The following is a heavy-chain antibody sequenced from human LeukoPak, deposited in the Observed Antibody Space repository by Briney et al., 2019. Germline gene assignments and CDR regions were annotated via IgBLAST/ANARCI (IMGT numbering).Heavy chain of an antibody. CDR1: GGSFSGYY. Sequence: SETLSLTCAVYGGSFSGYYWSWIRQPPGKGLEWIGEINHSGSTNYNQSLKGRVTISVDRSKNQFSLKLSSVTAADTAVYYCARFSGKRAMTTVTTGAFDIWGQGTMVTVSS. CDR2: INHSGST. D-gene: IGHD4-17*01. CDR3: ARFSGKRAMTTVTTGAFDI. V-gene: IGHV4-34*01. J-gene: IGHJ3*02.